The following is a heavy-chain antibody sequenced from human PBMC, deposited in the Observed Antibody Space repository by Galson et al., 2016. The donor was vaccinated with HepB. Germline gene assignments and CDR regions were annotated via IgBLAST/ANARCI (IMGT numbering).Heavy chain of an antibody. CDR1: GYSFASYW. V-gene: IGHV5-51*03. CDR3: ARLGDPNYNPKVPTIESHYCDY. J-gene: IGHJ4*02. D-gene: IGHD5-24*01. CDR2: IHPGDSNT. Sequence: QSGAEVTKPGESLKTSCKGSGYSFASYWIAWVRQMPGEGLEWMGIIHPGDSNTRYSPSFLGQVTFSADKSSSTAYLQWSSVKASDTAMYYCARLGDPNYNPKVPTIESHYCDYGGQGTLVTVSS.